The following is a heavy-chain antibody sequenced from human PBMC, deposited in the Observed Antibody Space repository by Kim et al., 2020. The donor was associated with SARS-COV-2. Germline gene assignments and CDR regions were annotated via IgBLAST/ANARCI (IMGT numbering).Heavy chain of an antibody. V-gene: IGHV3-48*02. CDR1: GFTFSSYS. D-gene: IGHD2-8*02. J-gene: IGHJ4*02. Sequence: GGSLRLSCAASGFTFSSYSMNWVRQAPGKGLEWVSYISSSSSTIYYADSVKGRFTISRDNAKNSLYLQMNSLRDEDTAVYYCARLAFGLGYCTGGVCYSDYWGQGTLVTVSS. CDR3: ARLAFGLGYCTGGVCYSDY. CDR2: ISSSSSTI.